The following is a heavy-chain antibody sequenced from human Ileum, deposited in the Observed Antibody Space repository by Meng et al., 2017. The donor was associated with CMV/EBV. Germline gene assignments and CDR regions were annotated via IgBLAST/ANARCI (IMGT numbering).Heavy chain of an antibody. Sequence: SLATIGVGVGWFRQPPGKSMGLIALIEWSDDKRYSPSLQSRLTISKDTSKDQVVLTMTDMDPVDAATYYCVHRGLNWSRDYREYSFHYWGQGTLVTVSS. J-gene: IGHJ4*02. CDR2: IEWSDDK. CDR1: SLATIGVG. D-gene: IGHD3-3*01. V-gene: IGHV2-5*01. CDR3: VHRGLNWSRDYREYSFHY.